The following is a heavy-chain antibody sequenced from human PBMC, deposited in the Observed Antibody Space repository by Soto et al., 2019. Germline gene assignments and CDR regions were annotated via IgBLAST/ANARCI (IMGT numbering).Heavy chain of an antibody. CDR2: IYYSGST. J-gene: IGHJ4*02. Sequence: SETLSLTCTVSGGSISSGCYYWSWIRQHPGKGLEWIGYIYYSGSTYYNPSLKSRVTISVDTSKNQFSLKLSSVTAADTAVYYCARAAAGSLSYFDYWGQGTLVTVSS. V-gene: IGHV4-31*03. CDR3: ARAAAGSLSYFDY. CDR1: GGSISSGCYY. D-gene: IGHD6-13*01.